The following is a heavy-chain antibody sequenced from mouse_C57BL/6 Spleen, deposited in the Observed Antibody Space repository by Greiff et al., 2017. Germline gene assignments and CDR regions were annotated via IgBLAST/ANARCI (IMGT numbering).Heavy chain of an antibody. CDR2: INPSNGGT. V-gene: IGHV1-53*01. CDR3: ARDRAPDLTWFAY. D-gene: IGHD3-1*01. CDR1: GYTFTSYW. J-gene: IGHJ3*01. Sequence: VQLQQPGTELVKPGASVKLSCKASGYTFTSYWMHWVKQRPGQGLEWIGNINPSNGGTNYNEKFKSKATLTVDKSSSTAYMQLSSLTSEDSAVYYCARDRAPDLTWFAYWGQGTLVTVSA.